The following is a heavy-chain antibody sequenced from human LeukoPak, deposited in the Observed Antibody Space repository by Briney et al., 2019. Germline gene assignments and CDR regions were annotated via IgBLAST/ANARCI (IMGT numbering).Heavy chain of an antibody. V-gene: IGHV3-23*01. D-gene: IGHD6-19*01. CDR2: INTSGGNT. J-gene: IGHJ4*02. CDR1: GFTFSSYA. CDR3: AKGSGWYV. Sequence: GESLRLSCAASGFTFSSYAMTWVRQAPGKGLEWVSVINTSGGNTDYADPVKGRFTISRDNSKNTLYLQMNSLRAEDTAVYYCAKGSGWYVWGQGTLVTVSS.